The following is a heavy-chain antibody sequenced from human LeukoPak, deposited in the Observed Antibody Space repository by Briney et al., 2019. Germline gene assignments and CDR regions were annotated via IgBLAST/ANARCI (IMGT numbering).Heavy chain of an antibody. V-gene: IGHV3-21*01. CDR1: GFTFSSYS. CDR2: ISSSSSYI. Sequence: GGSLRLSCAASGFTFSSYSMNWVRQAPGKGLEWVSSISSSSSYIYYADSVKGRFTISRDNAKNSLYLQMNSLRAEDTAVYYCARAREGRNYFDYWGQGTLVTVSS. CDR3: ARAREGRNYFDY. D-gene: IGHD1-26*01. J-gene: IGHJ4*02.